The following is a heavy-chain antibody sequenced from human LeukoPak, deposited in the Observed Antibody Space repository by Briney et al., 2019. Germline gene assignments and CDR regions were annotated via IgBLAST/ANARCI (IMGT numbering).Heavy chain of an antibody. J-gene: IGHJ4*02. V-gene: IGHV3-30*04. CDR3: ARDLASSSWCLDY. D-gene: IGHD6-13*01. CDR1: GFTFSSYA. Sequence: GGSLRLSCAASGFTFSSYAMHWVRQAPGKGLEWVAVISYDGSNKYYADSVKGRFTISRDNSKNTLYLQMNSLRAGDTAVYYCARDLASSSWCLDYWGQGTLVTVSS. CDR2: ISYDGSNK.